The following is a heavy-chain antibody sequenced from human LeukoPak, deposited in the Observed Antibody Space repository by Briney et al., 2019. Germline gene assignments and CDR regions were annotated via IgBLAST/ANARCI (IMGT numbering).Heavy chain of an antibody. CDR2: ISAYNGNT. J-gene: IGHJ4*02. CDR1: GYTFTSYG. CDR3: ARDGVAAARGPYYFDY. Sequence: ASVKVSCKASGYTFTSYGIIWVRQAPGQGLEWMGWISAYNGNTNYAQKLQGRVTMTTDTSTSTAYMELRSLRSDDTAVYYCARDGVAAARGPYYFDYWGQGTLVTVSS. D-gene: IGHD6-13*01. V-gene: IGHV1-18*01.